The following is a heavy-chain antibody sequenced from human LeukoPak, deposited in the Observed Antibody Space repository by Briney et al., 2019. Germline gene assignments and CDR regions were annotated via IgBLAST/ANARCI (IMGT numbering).Heavy chain of an antibody. Sequence: SETLSLTCAVYGGSFSGYYWSWIRQPPGKGLEWIGEINHSGSTNYNPSLKSRVTISVDTSKNQFSLKLSSVTAADTAVYYCARLPINPRKYSNSWYRRREFDPWGQGTLVTVSS. CDR2: INHSGST. CDR1: GGSFSGYY. CDR3: ARLPINPRKYSNSWYRRREFDP. J-gene: IGHJ5*02. D-gene: IGHD6-13*01. V-gene: IGHV4-34*01.